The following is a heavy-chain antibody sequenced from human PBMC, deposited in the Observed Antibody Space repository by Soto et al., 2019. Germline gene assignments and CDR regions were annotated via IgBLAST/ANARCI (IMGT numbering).Heavy chain of an antibody. V-gene: IGHV4-34*01. CDR3: ARDKITGLFDY. CDR1: GGSFSGYY. J-gene: IGHJ4*02. Sequence: PSETLSLTCGVEGGSFSGYYWTWIRQPPGTGLEWIGEINHSGSTNYNPSLKSRVTISVDTSKNQFSLKLTSVTAADTAVYYCARDKITGLFDYWGQGTLVTVSS. D-gene: IGHD2-8*02. CDR2: INHSGST.